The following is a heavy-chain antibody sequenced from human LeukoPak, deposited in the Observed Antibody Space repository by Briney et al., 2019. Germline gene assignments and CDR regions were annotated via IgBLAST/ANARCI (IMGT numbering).Heavy chain of an antibody. CDR2: INPNSGGT. CDR3: ASIGGTSLEY. D-gene: IGHD4-23*01. J-gene: IGHJ4*02. CDR1: GYTFTVHY. Sequence: ASVKVSCKASGYTFTVHYMHWVRQAPGQGLEWVGWINPNSGGTNYAQKFQGRVTMTRDTSINTAYMEVSRLRSDDTAVYYCASIGGTSLEYWGQGTLVTVSS. V-gene: IGHV1-2*02.